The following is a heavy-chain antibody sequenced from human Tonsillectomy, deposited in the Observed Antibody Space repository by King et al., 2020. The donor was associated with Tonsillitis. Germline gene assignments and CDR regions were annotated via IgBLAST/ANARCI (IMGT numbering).Heavy chain of an antibody. Sequence: VQLVESGGGLVQPGGSLRLSCAASGFTFYTYAMSWVRQAPGKGLEWVSAISGSGGSPYYADSVKGRFTISRDISPNTLYLQMNSLRAEDTAVYYCAKGRDFWSGESFDPWGQGTLVTVSS. J-gene: IGHJ5*02. CDR1: GFTFYTYA. D-gene: IGHD3-3*01. CDR3: AKGRDFWSGESFDP. V-gene: IGHV3-23*04. CDR2: ISGSGGSP.